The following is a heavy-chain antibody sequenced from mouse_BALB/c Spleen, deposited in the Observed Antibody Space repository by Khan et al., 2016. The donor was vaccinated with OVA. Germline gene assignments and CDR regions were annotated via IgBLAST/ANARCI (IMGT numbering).Heavy chain of an antibody. Sequence: VQLQQSGTELARPGASVKLSCKASGYIFIDYNINWVKQRTGQGLEWIGEISPGSGNTYYNEKFKGKATLTADKSSSTPYMQLSSLTSEDSAVYFCAREWGSWFAYWGQGTLVTVSA. V-gene: IGHV1-77*01. CDR3: AREWGSWFAY. CDR2: ISPGSGNT. J-gene: IGHJ3*01. CDR1: GYIFIDYN. D-gene: IGHD1-3*01.